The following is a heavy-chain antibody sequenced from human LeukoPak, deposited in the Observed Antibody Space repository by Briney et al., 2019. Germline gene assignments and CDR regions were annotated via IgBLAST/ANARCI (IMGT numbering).Heavy chain of an antibody. D-gene: IGHD6-6*01. CDR2: ISGSGGST. Sequence: GGSLRLSCAASGFTFSNYAMSWVRQAPGKGLEWVSAISGSGGSTYYADSVKGRCTISRDNSKNTLYLQMNSLRAEDTAVYYFAKDQSISGRAEYLQHWGQGTLVTVSS. V-gene: IGHV3-23*01. CDR1: GFTFSNYA. J-gene: IGHJ1*01. CDR3: AKDQSISGRAEYLQH.